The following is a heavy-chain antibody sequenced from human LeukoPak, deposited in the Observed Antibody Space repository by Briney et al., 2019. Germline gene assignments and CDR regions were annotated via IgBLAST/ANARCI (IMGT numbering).Heavy chain of an antibody. D-gene: IGHD5-12*01. J-gene: IGHJ5*02. CDR3: ASSPSLKYSGYNWFDP. CDR2: IYYSGST. CDR1: GGSISSYY. Sequence: SETLSLTCTVSGGSISSYYWSWIRQPPGKGLEWIGYIYYSGSTNYNPSLKSRVTISVDTSKNQFSLKLSSVTAADTAVYYFASSPSLKYSGYNWFDPWGQGTLVTVSS. V-gene: IGHV4-59*01.